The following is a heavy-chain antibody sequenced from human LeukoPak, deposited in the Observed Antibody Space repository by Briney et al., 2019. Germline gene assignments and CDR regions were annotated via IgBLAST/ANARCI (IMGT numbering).Heavy chain of an antibody. CDR1: GYTFTTYS. V-gene: IGHV1-3*01. CDR3: ARGIVVEPTANWFDP. CDR2: INGGNDNT. Sequence: ASVKVSCKASGYTFTTYSIHWVRQAPGQRLEWMGRINGGNDNTRYPQKFQGRVTITRDTSASTAYMELSSLRSEDTAVYYCARGIVVEPTANWFDPWGQGTLVTVSP. J-gene: IGHJ5*02. D-gene: IGHD2-2*01.